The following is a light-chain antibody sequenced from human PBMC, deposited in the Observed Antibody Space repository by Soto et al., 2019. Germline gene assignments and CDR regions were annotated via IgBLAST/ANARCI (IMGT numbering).Light chain of an antibody. CDR3: SSYTSSSTQV. CDR1: SSDVGGYNY. CDR2: EVS. Sequence: QSALTQPASVSGSPGQSITISCSGTSSDVGGYNYVSWYLQHPGKAPKLMIYEVSNRPSGVSNRFSGSKSGNTASLTISGLQAEDEADYYCSSYTSSSTQVFGGGTQLTVL. J-gene: IGLJ2*01. V-gene: IGLV2-14*01.